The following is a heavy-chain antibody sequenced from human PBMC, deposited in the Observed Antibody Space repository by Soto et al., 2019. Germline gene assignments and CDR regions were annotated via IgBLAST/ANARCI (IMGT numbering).Heavy chain of an antibody. J-gene: IGHJ5*02. CDR2: INHSGST. Sequence: QVQLQQWGAGLLKPSETLSLTCAVYGGSFSGYYWSWIRQPPGKGLEWIGEINHSGSTNYNPSLKSRVTISVDTSKIQCSLKLSSVTAADTAVSYCARGRIFCSGGSCYNWFDPWGQGTLVTVSS. V-gene: IGHV4-34*01. CDR3: ARGRIFCSGGSCYNWFDP. D-gene: IGHD2-15*01. CDR1: GGSFSGYY.